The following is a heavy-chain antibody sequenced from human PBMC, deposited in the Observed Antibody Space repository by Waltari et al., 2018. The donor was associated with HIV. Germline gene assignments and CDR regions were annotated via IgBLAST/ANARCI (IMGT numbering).Heavy chain of an antibody. J-gene: IGHJ5*02. V-gene: IGHV3-23*04. Sequence: EVQLVESGGGLVQPGGSLSPSCSASGFPFSRYWLSWVRQAPGKGLEWVSGISGSGDNRYYADSVKGRFTISRDNSKNKVFLQMKSLRPEDTAFYYCTKDPVTAVGNINWFDPWGQGTLVTVSS. CDR1: GFPFSRYW. D-gene: IGHD6-13*01. CDR2: ISGSGDNR. CDR3: TKDPVTAVGNINWFDP.